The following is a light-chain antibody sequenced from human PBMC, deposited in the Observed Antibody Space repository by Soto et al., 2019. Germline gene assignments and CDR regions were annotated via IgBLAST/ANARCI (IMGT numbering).Light chain of an antibody. CDR1: QSVGTY. CDR3: QEYDDWPPWT. V-gene: IGKV3-15*01. Sequence: EIVMTQSPATLSVSPGERATLSCRASQSVGTYLAWYQQKPGQAPRLLIYSASTRATGIPARFSGSGSGTEFTLTISSLQSEDFASYYCQEYDDWPPWTFGQGTRVEVK. CDR2: SAS. J-gene: IGKJ1*01.